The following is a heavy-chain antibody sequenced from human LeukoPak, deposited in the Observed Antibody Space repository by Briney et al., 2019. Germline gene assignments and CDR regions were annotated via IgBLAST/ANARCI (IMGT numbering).Heavy chain of an antibody. J-gene: IGHJ4*02. CDR2: ISYDGSNK. CDR1: GFTFSSYA. V-gene: IGHV3-30-3*01. Sequence: GGSLRLSCAASGFTFSSYAMHWVRQAPGKGLEWVAVISYDGSNKYYADSVKGRFTISRDNSKNTLYLQMNGLRAEDTAVYYCAKDLPGYDILTGYYPTEYYFDYWGQGTLVTVSS. D-gene: IGHD3-9*01. CDR3: AKDLPGYDILTGYYPTEYYFDY.